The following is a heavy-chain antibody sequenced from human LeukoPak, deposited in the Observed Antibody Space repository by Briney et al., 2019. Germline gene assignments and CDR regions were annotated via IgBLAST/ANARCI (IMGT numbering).Heavy chain of an antibody. D-gene: IGHD1-1*01. J-gene: IGHJ4*02. CDR1: GFTFSDFW. CDR3: VRESRPGGAMGLYHNLDY. V-gene: IGHV3-7*01. CDR2: IKEDGTEK. Sequence: EGSLRLSCAGSGFTFSDFWMTWVRQTPGKGLEWVANIKEDGTEKNLVDSVKGRFTISRDNTKNLLFLEMNNLRGDDTAIYYCVRESRPGGAMGLYHNLDYWGQGTLVAVAS.